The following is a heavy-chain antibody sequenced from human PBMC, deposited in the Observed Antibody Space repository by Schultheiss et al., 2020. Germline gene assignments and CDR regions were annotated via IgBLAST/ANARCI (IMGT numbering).Heavy chain of an antibody. CDR3: ARVGLSGWHYFHY. CDR2: ISSRGSTI. Sequence: GGSLRLSCAASGFTFSSYEMNWVRQAPGKGLEWVSYISSRGSTIYYADSVKGRFTISRDNAKDSLYLQMNSLRAEDTAIYYCARVGLSGWHYFHYWGQGTLGTVSA. V-gene: IGHV3-48*03. D-gene: IGHD6-19*01. J-gene: IGHJ4*02. CDR1: GFTFSSYE.